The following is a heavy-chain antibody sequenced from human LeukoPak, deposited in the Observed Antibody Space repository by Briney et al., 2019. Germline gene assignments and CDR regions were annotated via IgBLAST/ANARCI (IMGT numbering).Heavy chain of an antibody. CDR1: GGSFSGYY. CDR3: ARGCERRHRSGSYRQGPYYFDY. D-gene: IGHD1-26*01. CDR2: INHSGST. Sequence: PSETLSRTCAVYGGSFSGYYWSWIRQPPGKGLEWIGEINHSGSTNYNPSLKSRVTISVDTSKNQFSLKLSSVTAADTAVYYCARGCERRHRSGSYRQGPYYFDYWGQGTLVTVSS. V-gene: IGHV4-34*01. J-gene: IGHJ4*02.